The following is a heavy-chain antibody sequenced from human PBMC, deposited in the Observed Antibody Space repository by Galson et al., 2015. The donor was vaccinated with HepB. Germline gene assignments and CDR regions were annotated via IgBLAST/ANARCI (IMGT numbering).Heavy chain of an antibody. Sequence: TLSLTCTVSGGSISSYYWSWIRQPPGKGLEWIGYIYYSGSTNYNPSLKSRVTISVDTSKNQFSLKLSSVTAADTAVYYCARVNCGGDCPIAASWYFDLWGRGTLVTVSS. CDR2: IYYSGST. CDR1: GGSISSYY. J-gene: IGHJ2*01. V-gene: IGHV4-59*01. CDR3: ARVNCGGDCPIAASWYFDL. D-gene: IGHD2-21*02.